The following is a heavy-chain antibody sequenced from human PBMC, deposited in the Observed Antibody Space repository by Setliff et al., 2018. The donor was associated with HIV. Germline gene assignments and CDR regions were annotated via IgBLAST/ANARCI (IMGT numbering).Heavy chain of an antibody. J-gene: IGHJ3*02. CDR3: VHRHPYVSDAFDI. V-gene: IGHV2-5*02. CDR2: IYWDDDV. Sequence: SGPTLVNPTQTLTLTCTFSGFSLSTSGVGVGWFRQPPGKALEWLALIYWDDDVRYRPPLKTRLAITKDTSKNQVVLTMANMDPVDTATYFCVHRHPYVSDAFDIWGKGTMVTVSS. D-gene: IGHD3-10*02. CDR1: GFSLSTSGVG.